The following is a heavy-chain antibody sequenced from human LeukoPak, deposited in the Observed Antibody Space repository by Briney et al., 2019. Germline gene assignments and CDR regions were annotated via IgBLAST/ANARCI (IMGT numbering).Heavy chain of an antibody. CDR3: ARDYRVGCTSDDCYPIDY. J-gene: IGHJ4*02. V-gene: IGHV3-30*01. Sequence: PGGSLRLSCAASGFTFSSHAKHWVRQAPGKGLEWVAVISYEASNQYYADSVRGRFTISRDNSRNTLYLQMNSLRDEDTALYYCARDYRVGCTSDDCYPIDYWGQGTLVTVSS. CDR2: ISYEASNQ. CDR1: GFTFSSHA. D-gene: IGHD2-21*02.